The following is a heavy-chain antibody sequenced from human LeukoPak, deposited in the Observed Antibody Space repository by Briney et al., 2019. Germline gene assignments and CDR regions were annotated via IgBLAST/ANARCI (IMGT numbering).Heavy chain of an antibody. CDR1: GVSISSSSYY. Sequence: PSETLSLTCTVSGVSISSSSYYWGWIRQPPGKGLEWIGSIYYSGSTYYNPSLKSRVTISLDTSKNQFSLKLSSVTAADTAVYYCARVSSWFDGFDYWGQGTLVTVSS. D-gene: IGHD6-13*01. J-gene: IGHJ4*02. CDR3: ARVSSWFDGFDY. CDR2: IYYSGST. V-gene: IGHV4-39*01.